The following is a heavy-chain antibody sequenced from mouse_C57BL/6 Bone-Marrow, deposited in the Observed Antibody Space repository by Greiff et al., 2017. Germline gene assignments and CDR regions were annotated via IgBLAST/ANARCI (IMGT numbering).Heavy chain of an antibody. J-gene: IGHJ1*03. CDR1: GYTFTSYG. CDR3: ARLKGDYYGSLWYFDV. CDR2: IYPRSGNT. D-gene: IGHD1-1*01. V-gene: IGHV1-81*01. Sequence: VKLMESGAELARPGASVKLSCKASGYTFTSYGISWVKQRTGQGLEWIGEIYPRSGNTYYNEKFKGKATLTADKSSSTAYMELRSLTSEDSAVYFCARLKGDYYGSLWYFDVWGTGTTVTVSS.